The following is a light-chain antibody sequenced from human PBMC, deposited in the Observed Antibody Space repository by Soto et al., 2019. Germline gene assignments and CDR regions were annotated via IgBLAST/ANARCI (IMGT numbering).Light chain of an antibody. Sequence: QSALTQPASVSGSPGQSITISCIGTSSDIGSNSYVSWYQQHPDKAPKVMIYEVSNRPSGVSNRFSGSKSGNTASLTISGLQAEDEADYYCSAYTVNSVTLYVFGTGTKLTVL. CDR3: SAYTVNSVTLYV. CDR1: SSDIGSNSY. V-gene: IGLV2-14*01. CDR2: EVS. J-gene: IGLJ1*01.